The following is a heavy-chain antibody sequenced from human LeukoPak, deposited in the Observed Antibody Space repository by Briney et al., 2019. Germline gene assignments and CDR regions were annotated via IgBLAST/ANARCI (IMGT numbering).Heavy chain of an antibody. CDR3: ASGSGTYYSSYYYYGMDV. Sequence: GGSLRLSCAASAFTFSNYAMSRVRQAPGKGLEWASGISGNGGNTYYADSVKGRFTISRDNSKNTLYLQMNSLRAEDTGVYYCASGSGTYYSSYYYYGMDVWGQGTTVTVSS. D-gene: IGHD1-26*01. J-gene: IGHJ6*02. CDR2: ISGNGGNT. V-gene: IGHV3-23*01. CDR1: AFTFSNYA.